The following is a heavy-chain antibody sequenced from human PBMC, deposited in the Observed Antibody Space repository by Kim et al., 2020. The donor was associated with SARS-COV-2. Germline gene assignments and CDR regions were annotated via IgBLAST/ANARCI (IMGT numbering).Heavy chain of an antibody. CDR1: GGTFSSYA. D-gene: IGHD3-10*01. CDR2: IIPIFGTA. CDR3: ARDRVGGSGRYHDY. Sequence: SVKVSCKASGGTFSSYAISWVRQAPGQGLEWMGGIIPIFGTANYAQKFQGRVTITADESTSTAYMELSSLRSEDTAVYYCARDRVGGSGRYHDYWGQGTLVTVSS. J-gene: IGHJ4*02. V-gene: IGHV1-69*13.